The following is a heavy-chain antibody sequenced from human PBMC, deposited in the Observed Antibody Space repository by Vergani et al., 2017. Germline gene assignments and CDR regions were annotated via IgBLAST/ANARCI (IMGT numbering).Heavy chain of an antibody. CDR2: IYYSGNI. Sequence: QVQLQESGPGQVKPSETLSLTCSVSGDSISGGDNYWGWVRQPPGKGLEWIGSIYYSGNIFYNPSLRSRVALSMDTLKNQFSLKLSSVTAADTAVYYCARRTTMVRGVLEIARYYFDYWGQGTLVTVSS. V-gene: IGHV4-39*01. J-gene: IGHJ4*02. CDR1: GDSISGGDNY. CDR3: ARRTTMVRGVLEIARYYFDY. D-gene: IGHD3-10*01.